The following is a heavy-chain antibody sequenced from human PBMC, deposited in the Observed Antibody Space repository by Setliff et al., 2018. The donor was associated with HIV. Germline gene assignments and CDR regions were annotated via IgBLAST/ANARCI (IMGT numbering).Heavy chain of an antibody. J-gene: IGHJ4*02. CDR2: IGRSVTGI. CDR1: GFTFSSYW. V-gene: IGHV3-21*04. Sequence: PGGSLRLSCAASGFTFSSYWMHWVRQAPGKGLEWVSYIGRSVTGIYYADSVKGRFTISRDNAKNSLYLQMNSLRAEDMALYYCAKGDHTISSSWSPYFDYWGQGTLVTVSS. D-gene: IGHD6-13*01. CDR3: AKGDHTISSSWSPYFDY.